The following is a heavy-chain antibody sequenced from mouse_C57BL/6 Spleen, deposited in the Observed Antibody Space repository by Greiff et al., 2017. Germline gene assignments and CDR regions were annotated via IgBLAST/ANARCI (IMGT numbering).Heavy chain of an antibody. J-gene: IGHJ2*01. Sequence: QVQLQQSGAELVRPGASVKLSCKASGYTFTDYYINWVKQRPGQGLEWIARIYPGSGNTYYTETFKGKATLTAEKSSSTAYMQLSSLTSEDSAVYVCARSGTTVVSYFDYWGQGTTLTVSS. D-gene: IGHD1-1*01. CDR2: IYPGSGNT. CDR3: ARSGTTVVSYFDY. CDR1: GYTFTDYY. V-gene: IGHV1-76*01.